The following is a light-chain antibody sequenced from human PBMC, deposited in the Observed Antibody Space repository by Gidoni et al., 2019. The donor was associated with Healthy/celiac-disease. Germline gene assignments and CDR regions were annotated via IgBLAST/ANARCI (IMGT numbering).Light chain of an antibody. CDR3: QQYNNWPLYP. J-gene: IGKJ2*01. CDR2: GAS. Sequence: EIVMTQSPATLSVSPGERATLSCRASQSVSSNLAWYQQKPGQAPRRLIYGASNRATGIPARFRGSGSGTEFTLTISSLQSEDFAVYYCQQYNNWPLYPFGQGIKLEIK. CDR1: QSVSSN. V-gene: IGKV3-15*01.